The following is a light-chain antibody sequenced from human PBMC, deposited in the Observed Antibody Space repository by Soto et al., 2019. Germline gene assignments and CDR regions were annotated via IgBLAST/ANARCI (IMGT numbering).Light chain of an antibody. Sequence: EIVLTQSPCTLSLSPGERATLSCRASHSVSSSYLAWYQQRPGQAPRLLIYGASSRATGIPDRFSGSGSGTDFTLTISRLEPEDFAVYYCQQYGGSPPYTFGQGTKLEIK. CDR1: HSVSSSY. CDR3: QQYGGSPPYT. J-gene: IGKJ2*01. V-gene: IGKV3-20*01. CDR2: GAS.